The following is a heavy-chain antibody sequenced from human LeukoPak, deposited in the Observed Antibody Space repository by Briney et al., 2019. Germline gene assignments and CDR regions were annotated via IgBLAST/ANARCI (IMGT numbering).Heavy chain of an antibody. Sequence: SVKVSCKASGGTFSSYAISWVRQAPGQGLEWMGGIIPIFGTANYAQKFQERVTITRDMSTSTAYMELSSLRSEDTAVYYCARVGAPAFDIWGQGTMVTVSS. CDR3: ARVGAPAFDI. D-gene: IGHD1-26*01. CDR1: GGTFSSYA. CDR2: IIPIFGTA. V-gene: IGHV1-69*05. J-gene: IGHJ3*02.